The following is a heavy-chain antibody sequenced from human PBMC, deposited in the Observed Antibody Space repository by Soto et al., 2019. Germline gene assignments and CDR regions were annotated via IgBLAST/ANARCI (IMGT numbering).Heavy chain of an antibody. CDR1: GYTFTSYG. V-gene: IGHV1-18*01. J-gene: IGHJ6*02. D-gene: IGHD6-13*01. Sequence: ASVKVSCKASGYTFTSYGISWVRQAPGQGLEWMGWISAYNGSTNYAQKLQGRVTMTTDTSTSTAYMELRSLRSDDTAVYYCARSGDSSSWYGPRYYYYGMDVWGQGTTVTVSS. CDR2: ISAYNGST. CDR3: ARSGDSSSWYGPRYYYYGMDV.